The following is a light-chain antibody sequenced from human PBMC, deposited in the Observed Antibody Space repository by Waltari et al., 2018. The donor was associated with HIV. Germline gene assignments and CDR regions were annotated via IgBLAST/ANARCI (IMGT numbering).Light chain of an antibody. CDR1: RRVLSSSNNKNF. V-gene: IGKV4-1*01. J-gene: IGKJ5*01. Sequence: DIVMTQSPDSLAVSLGERATINCKSSRRVLSSSNNKNFLAWYQHKPGQPPKLLIYWASTRESGVPDRFIGSGSGTEFTLTISSLQAEDVAIDYCQQYYDAPPITFGQGTRLEIK. CDR2: WAS. CDR3: QQYYDAPPIT.